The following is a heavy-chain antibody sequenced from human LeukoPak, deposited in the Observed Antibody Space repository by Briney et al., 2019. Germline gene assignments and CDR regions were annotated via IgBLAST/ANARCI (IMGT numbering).Heavy chain of an antibody. V-gene: IGHV4-59*01. J-gene: IGHJ6*03. CDR3: ARAGCSSTSCYTFGPSTVYYYMDV. Sequence: KPSETLSLTCTVSGATISFYYWTWIRPPPGKGLEWIGYIYYSGSTKYNPSLKSRVTMSVDTSKNQFSLRLSSVTAADTAVYYCARAGCSSTSCYTFGPSTVYYYMDVWGKGTTVTVSS. CDR1: GATISFYY. D-gene: IGHD2-2*02. CDR2: IYYSGST.